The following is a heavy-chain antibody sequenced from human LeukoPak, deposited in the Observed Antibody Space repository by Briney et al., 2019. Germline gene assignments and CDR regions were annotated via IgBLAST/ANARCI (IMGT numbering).Heavy chain of an antibody. CDR1: GDSVSSNSAT. Sequence: SQTLSLTCAISGDSVSSNSATWNWIRQSPSRGLEWLGRTYYRSEWYNDYAVSVKSRITINPDTSKNQFSLQLNSVSPEDTAVYVCTRGATNYYDYWGQGTLVIVSS. V-gene: IGHV6-1*01. J-gene: IGHJ4*02. CDR3: TRGATNYYDY. D-gene: IGHD2-8*01. CDR2: TYYRSEWYN.